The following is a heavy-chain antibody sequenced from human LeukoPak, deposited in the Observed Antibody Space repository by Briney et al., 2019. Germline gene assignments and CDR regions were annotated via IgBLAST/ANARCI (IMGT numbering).Heavy chain of an antibody. CDR1: GYTFTSYG. CDR3: ARDRPGKEQWLVY. J-gene: IGHJ4*02. CDR2: ISAYNGNT. V-gene: IGHV1-18*04. Sequence: ASVKVSCKASGYTFTSYGISWVRQAPGQGLEWMGWISAYNGNTNYAQKLQGRVTMTTDTSTSTAYVELRSLSSDDTAVYYCARDRPGKEQWLVYWGQGTLVTVSS. D-gene: IGHD6-19*01.